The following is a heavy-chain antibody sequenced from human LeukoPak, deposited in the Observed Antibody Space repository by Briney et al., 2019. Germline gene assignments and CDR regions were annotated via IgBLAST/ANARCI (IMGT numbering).Heavy chain of an antibody. CDR1: GFTFSDYY. CDR3: ARGGYGDYVIVY. D-gene: IGHD4-17*01. J-gene: IGHJ4*02. V-gene: IGHV3-11*06. Sequence: PGGSLRLSCAASGFTFSDYYMSWTRQAPGKGLEWVSYISSSSSYTNYADSVKGRFTISRDNAKNSLYLQMNSLRAEDTAVYYCARGGYGDYVIVYWGQGTLVTVSS. CDR2: ISSSSSYT.